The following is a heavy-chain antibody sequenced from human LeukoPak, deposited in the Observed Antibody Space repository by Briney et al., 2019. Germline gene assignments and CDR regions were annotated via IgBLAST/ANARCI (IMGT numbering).Heavy chain of an antibody. CDR1: GFTFSRLA. D-gene: IGHD3-3*01. CDR2: ISASGP. J-gene: IGHJ4*02. CDR3: AKDRAIFGVVFIYYFDY. V-gene: IGHV3-23*01. Sequence: GGSLRLSCAASGFTFSRLAMTWVRQAPGKGLEWVSTISASGPYYADAVRGRFTISRDNSKNTLYLQMNSLRAEDTAVYYCAKDRAIFGVVFIYYFDYWGQGTLVTVSS.